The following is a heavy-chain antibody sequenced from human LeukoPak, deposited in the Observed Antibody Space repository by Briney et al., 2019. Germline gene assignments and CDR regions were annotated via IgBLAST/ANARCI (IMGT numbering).Heavy chain of an antibody. D-gene: IGHD2/OR15-2a*01. CDR1: GVSISTNY. J-gene: IGHJ4*02. Sequence: SETLSLTCTVSGVSISTNYWNWIRQSPEKGLEWIGYISNSGSADRHPSLKSRVTISLDPSKNQLSLSLNSVTAADTAVYFCAEYDHSNYLAYWGQGARVTVSS. CDR2: ISNSGSA. CDR3: AEYDHSNYLAY. V-gene: IGHV4-59*13.